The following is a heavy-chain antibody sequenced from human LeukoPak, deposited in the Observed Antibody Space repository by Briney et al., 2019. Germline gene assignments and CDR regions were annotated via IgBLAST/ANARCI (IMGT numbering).Heavy chain of an antibody. Sequence: PGGSLRLSCAASGFTFSSYSMNWVRQAPGKGLEWVSYFSSSSSPIYYADSVKGRFTISRDNAKNSLYLQMNGLRAEDTAVYYCARVGFWGAYSDSWGQGTLVTVSS. CDR3: ARVGFWGAYSDS. D-gene: IGHD3-3*01. CDR1: GFTFSSYS. J-gene: IGHJ4*02. CDR2: FSSSSSPI. V-gene: IGHV3-48*01.